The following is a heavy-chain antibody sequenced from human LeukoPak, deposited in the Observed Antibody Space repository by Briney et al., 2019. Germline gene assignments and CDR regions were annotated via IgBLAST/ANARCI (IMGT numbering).Heavy chain of an antibody. CDR1: GGSFSGYY. CDR3: ARDRQYYYDSSGYYRRRSDAFDI. V-gene: IGHV4-34*01. D-gene: IGHD3-22*01. CDR2: INHSGST. J-gene: IGHJ3*02. Sequence: SETLSLTCAVYGGSFSGYYWSWIRQPPGKGLEWIGEINHSGSTNYNPSLKSRVTISVDTSKNQLSLTLSSVTDADTAVYYCARDRQYYYDSSGYYRRRSDAFDIWGQGTMVTVSS.